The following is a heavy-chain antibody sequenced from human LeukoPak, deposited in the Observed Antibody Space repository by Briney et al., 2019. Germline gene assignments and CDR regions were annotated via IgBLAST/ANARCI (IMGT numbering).Heavy chain of an antibody. CDR1: GFTFSSYA. Sequence: GGSLRLSCAASGFTFSSYAMSWVRQAPGKGLEWVSAISGSGGSTYYADSVKGRFTVSRDNSKNTLFLQMNSLRAEDTAVYYCARGVDYYENSGTIDYWGQGTLVTVSS. CDR3: ARGVDYYENSGTIDY. J-gene: IGHJ4*02. CDR2: ISGSGGST. V-gene: IGHV3-23*01. D-gene: IGHD3-22*01.